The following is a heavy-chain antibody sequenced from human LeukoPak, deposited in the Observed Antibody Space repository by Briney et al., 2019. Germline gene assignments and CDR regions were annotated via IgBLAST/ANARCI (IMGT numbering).Heavy chain of an antibody. V-gene: IGHV3-9*01. D-gene: IGHD2-15*01. CDR3: ARAGSYDLDY. CDR1: GFTFDDYA. CDR2: ISWNSGSI. Sequence: GGSLRLSCAASGFTFDDYAMLWVRQAPGKGLEWVLGISWNSGSIGYADSVKGRFTISRDNAKNSLYLQMNSLRAEDTAVYYCARAGSYDLDYWGQGTLVTVSS. J-gene: IGHJ4*02.